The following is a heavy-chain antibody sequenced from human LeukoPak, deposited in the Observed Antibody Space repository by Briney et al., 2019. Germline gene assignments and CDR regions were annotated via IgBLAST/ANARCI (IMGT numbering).Heavy chain of an antibody. D-gene: IGHD4-17*01. Sequence: SEALSLTCTVSGDSISSYYWAWIRQPPGKGLEWIGHISYSGSTNYNPSLKSRVTISVDTSKSQFSLKLSSVTAADTAVYYCARALAPYGDYAFDYWGQGTLVTVSS. V-gene: IGHV4-59*01. CDR2: ISYSGST. CDR3: ARALAPYGDYAFDY. CDR1: GDSISSYY. J-gene: IGHJ4*02.